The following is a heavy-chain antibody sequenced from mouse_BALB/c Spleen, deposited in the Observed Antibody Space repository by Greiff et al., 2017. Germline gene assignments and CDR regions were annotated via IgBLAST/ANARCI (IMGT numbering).Heavy chain of an antibody. CDR1: GFTFSSYT. CDR3: ARHPPYDGPYYYAMDY. CDR2: ISNGGGST. J-gene: IGHJ4*01. Sequence: EVKVEESGGGLVQPGGSLKLSCAASGFTFSSYTMSWVRQTPEKRLEWVAYISNGGGSTYYPDTVKGRFTISRDNAKNTLYLQMSSLKSEDTAMYYCARHPPYDGPYYYAMDYWGQGTSVTVSS. D-gene: IGHD2-3*01. V-gene: IGHV5-12-2*01.